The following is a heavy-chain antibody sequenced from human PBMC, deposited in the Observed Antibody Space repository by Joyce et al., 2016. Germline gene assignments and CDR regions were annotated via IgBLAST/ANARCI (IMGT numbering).Heavy chain of an antibody. J-gene: IGHJ3*02. CDR2: IYPADSDT. D-gene: IGHD1-26*01. V-gene: IGHV5-51*01. CDR1: GYSFTNYW. CDR3: ARLLSGWEANDDAFDI. Sequence: EVQLVQSGAEVKKPGESLKISCKGSGYSFTNYWIGWVRQMPGKGLEWMGSIYPADSDTRDSPSFKGQVTISADKSISTAFLQWSSLKASETAMYYCARLLSGWEANDDAFDIWGQGTMVTVSS.